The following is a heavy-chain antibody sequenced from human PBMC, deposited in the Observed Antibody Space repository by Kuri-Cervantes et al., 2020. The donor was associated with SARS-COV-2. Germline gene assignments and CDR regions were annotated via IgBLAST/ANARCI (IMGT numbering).Heavy chain of an antibody. V-gene: IGHV4-61*01. CDR2: IYYSGST. Sequence: SETLSLTCTAAGGSVSSGSYYWSWIRQPPGKGLEWIGYIYYSGSTNYNPSLKSRVTISVDTSKNQFSLKLSSVTAADTAVYNCAGAKYYYGSSGYYYVEGWFAPWGQGNLVPSSS. D-gene: IGHD3-22*01. J-gene: IGHJ5*02. CDR3: AGAKYYYGSSGYYYVEGWFAP. CDR1: GGSVSSGSYY.